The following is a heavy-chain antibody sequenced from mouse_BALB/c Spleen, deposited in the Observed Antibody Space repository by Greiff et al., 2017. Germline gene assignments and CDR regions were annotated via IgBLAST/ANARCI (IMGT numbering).Heavy chain of an antibody. Sequence: VKLVESGPGLVQPSQSLSITCTVSGFSLTSYGVHWVRQSPGKGLEWLGVIWSGGSTDYNAAFISRLSISKDNSTSQVFFKMNSLQANDTAIYYCARKEGLLRGGFAYWGQGTLVTVSA. V-gene: IGHV2-2*02. D-gene: IGHD2-3*01. J-gene: IGHJ3*01. CDR3: ARKEGLLRGGFAY. CDR2: IWSGGST. CDR1: GFSLTSYG.